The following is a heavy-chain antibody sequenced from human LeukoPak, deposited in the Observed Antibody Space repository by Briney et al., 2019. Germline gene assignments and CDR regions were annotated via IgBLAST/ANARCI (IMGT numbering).Heavy chain of an antibody. D-gene: IGHD2/OR15-2a*01. CDR1: GFTSFDFP. J-gene: IGHJ3*02. CDR3: ARDNIWAFDI. Sequence: PGRSLRLSCEASGFTSFDFPMNWVRKAPGKGLEWVSHIRTDGTITYADSVKGRFTISRDDAKTSVYLQMNSLRDEDMAIYYCARDNIWAFDIWGQGTMVTVAS. CDR2: IRTDGTI. V-gene: IGHV3-69-1*01.